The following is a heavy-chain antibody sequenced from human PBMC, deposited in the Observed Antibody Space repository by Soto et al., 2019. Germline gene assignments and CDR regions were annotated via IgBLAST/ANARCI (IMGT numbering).Heavy chain of an antibody. Sequence: QLQLQESGPGLVKPSETLSLTCTVSGGSISSRGYYWGWMRQPPGEGLEWIGTIYCSGSTYYDPSPRSRVTISVDTSTNQFSLKLSSVTAADAAVYYRATSNWFDPWGQGTLVTVSS. CDR3: ATSNWFDP. V-gene: IGHV4-39*01. CDR1: GGSISSRGYY. CDR2: IYCSGST. J-gene: IGHJ5*02.